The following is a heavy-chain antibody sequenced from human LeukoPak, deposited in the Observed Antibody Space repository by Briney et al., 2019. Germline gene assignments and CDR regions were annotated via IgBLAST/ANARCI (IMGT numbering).Heavy chain of an antibody. J-gene: IGHJ4*02. D-gene: IGHD6-13*01. V-gene: IGHV1-2*02. CDR1: GYTFTGHH. CDR2: INPDSGGT. Sequence: ASVKISCKASGYTFTGHHLHWVRQAPGQGLEWMGWINPDSGGTRYAQKFQGRVTVTRDTSTSTVYMELSRLRSDDTAVYFCARHSGTYLDQWGQGAPVTVSS. CDR3: ARHSGTYLDQ.